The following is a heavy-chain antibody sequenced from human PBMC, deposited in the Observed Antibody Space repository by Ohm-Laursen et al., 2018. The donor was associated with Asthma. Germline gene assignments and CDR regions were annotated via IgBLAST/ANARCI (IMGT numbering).Heavy chain of an antibody. V-gene: IGHV3-7*01. CDR3: VTDAWWSYVH. Sequence: LSLTCAASGVAFTDSWMSWVRQLPGGSLEWVTKINPLGYEKYYMDSVRGRFTVSRDNAKNPLYLEMNSLRVEDTAVYYCVTDAWWSYVHWGLGTLVTVSS. D-gene: IGHD1-26*01. CDR1: GVAFTDSW. CDR2: INPLGYEK. J-gene: IGHJ4*02.